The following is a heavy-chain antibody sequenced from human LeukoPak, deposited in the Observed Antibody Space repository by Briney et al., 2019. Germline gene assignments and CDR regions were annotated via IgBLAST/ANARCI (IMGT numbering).Heavy chain of an antibody. CDR1: GFTFSNYI. D-gene: IGHD3-16*01. V-gene: IGHV3-30*04. CDR3: ARDRSRIAIHVRGYYDL. Sequence: TGGSLRLSCVVSGFTFSNYIMYWVRQAPGKGLEWVALLSSDGSNKYYADSVRDRFSIFRDNSKNTLYLQMNSLRPEDTAVYYCARDRSRIAIHVRGYYDLWGQGTLVAASS. CDR2: LSSDGSNK. J-gene: IGHJ5*02.